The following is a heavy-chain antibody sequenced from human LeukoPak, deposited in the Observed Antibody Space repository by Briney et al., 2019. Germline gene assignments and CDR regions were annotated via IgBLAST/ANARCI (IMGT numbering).Heavy chain of an antibody. J-gene: IGHJ4*02. V-gene: IGHV1-24*01. CDR3: ATDTGYCSSTSCPEHYFDY. CDR1: GYTLTELS. CDR2: FDPEDGET. Sequence: ASVKVSCKVSGYTLTELSMHWVRQAPGKGLEWMGGFDPEDGETIYAQKFQGRVTMTEDTSTDTAYMEQSSLRSEDTAVYYCATDTGYCSSTSCPEHYFDYWGQGTLVTVSS. D-gene: IGHD2-2*01.